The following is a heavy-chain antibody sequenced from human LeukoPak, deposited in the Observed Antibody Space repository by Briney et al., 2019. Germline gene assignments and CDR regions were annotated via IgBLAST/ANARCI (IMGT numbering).Heavy chain of an antibody. CDR3: ARGLSVRGGY. D-gene: IGHD2/OR15-2a*01. J-gene: IGHJ4*02. CDR1: GGSFSGYY. Sequence: SETLSLTCAVYGGSFSGYYWSWIRQPPGKGLEWMGEINHSGSTNYNPSLKSRVTISVDTSKNQFSLKLSSVTAADTAVYYCARGLSVRGGYWGQGTLVTVSS. V-gene: IGHV4-34*01. CDR2: INHSGST.